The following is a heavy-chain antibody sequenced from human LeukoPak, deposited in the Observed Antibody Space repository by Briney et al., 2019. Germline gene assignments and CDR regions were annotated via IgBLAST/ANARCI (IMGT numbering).Heavy chain of an antibody. CDR2: ISYDGSNK. CDR1: GFTFSSYG. V-gene: IGHV3-30*18. D-gene: IGHD1-26*01. CDR3: AKDTPQWELRFGFDY. Sequence: GGSLRLSCAASGFTFSSYGMHWVRQAPGKGLEWVAVISYDGSNKYYADSVKGRFTISRDNSKNPLYLQMNSLRAEDTAVYYCAKDTPQWELRFGFDYWGQGTLVTVSP. J-gene: IGHJ4*02.